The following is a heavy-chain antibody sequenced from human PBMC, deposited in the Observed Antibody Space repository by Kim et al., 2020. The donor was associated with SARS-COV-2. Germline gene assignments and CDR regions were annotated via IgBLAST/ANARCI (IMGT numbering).Heavy chain of an antibody. CDR1: GGSINYGAYY. D-gene: IGHD4-17*01. V-gene: IGHV4-31*03. CDR2: IQDSGST. J-gene: IGHJ4*02. CDR3: PRDDGYGFDH. Sequence: SETLSLTCTVSGGSINYGAYYWSWIRQYPGKGLEWIGYIQDSGSTNYNPSLKSRITMSVDTSNNHFSLEMASVTSADTAMYYCPRDDGYGFDHWGQGAL.